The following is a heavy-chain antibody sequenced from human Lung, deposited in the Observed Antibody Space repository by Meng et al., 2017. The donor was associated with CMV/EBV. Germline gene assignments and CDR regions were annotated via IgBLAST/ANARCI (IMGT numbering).Heavy chain of an antibody. CDR3: ARVRQESFIVGATAFDY. Sequence: SETXSLXCTVSGGSISSSSYYWGWIRQPPGKGLEWIGSIYYSGSTYYNPSLKSRVTISVDTSKNQFSLKLSSVTAADTAVYYCARVRQESFIVGATAFDYXGRGXLVTVSS. V-gene: IGHV4-39*07. D-gene: IGHD1-26*01. J-gene: IGHJ4*02. CDR1: GGSISSSSYY. CDR2: IYYSGST.